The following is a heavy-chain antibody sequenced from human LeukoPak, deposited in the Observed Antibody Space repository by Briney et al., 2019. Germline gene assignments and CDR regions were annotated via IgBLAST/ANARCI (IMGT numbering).Heavy chain of an antibody. CDR1: GGSISSGSYY. J-gene: IGHJ4*02. Sequence: KPSETLSFTCTVSGGSISSGSYYWRWIRQPAGKGLEWIGRIYTSGSTNYNPSLKSRVTISVDTSKNQFSLKLSSVTAADTAVYYCASWDYGGNFNYWGQGTLVTVCS. V-gene: IGHV4-61*02. D-gene: IGHD4-23*01. CDR3: ASWDYGGNFNY. CDR2: IYTSGST.